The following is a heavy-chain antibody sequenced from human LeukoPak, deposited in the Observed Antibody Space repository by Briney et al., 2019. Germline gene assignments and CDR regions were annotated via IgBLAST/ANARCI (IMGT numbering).Heavy chain of an antibody. V-gene: IGHV4-39*01. CDR2: IYYTGST. CDR3: ARRHTTGTFWFDP. D-gene: IGHD1-1*01. J-gene: IGHJ5*02. CDR1: GSSIINTNYY. Sequence: SETLSLTCTVSGSSIINTNYYWDWIRQPPGKGLEWIGTIYYTGSTDYNPSLKSRVTISVDTSKNQFSLRLNSLTAADTALYYCARRHTTGTFWFDPWGPGTLVTVSS.